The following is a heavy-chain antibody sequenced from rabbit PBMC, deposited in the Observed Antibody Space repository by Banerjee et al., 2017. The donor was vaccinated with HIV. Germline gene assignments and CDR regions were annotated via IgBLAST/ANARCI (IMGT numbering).Heavy chain of an antibody. Sequence: QEQLVESGGGLVQPGGSLKLSCKASGFDFSSYGVSWVRQAPGKGLEWIGYIDPVFGSTYYASWVNGRFTISSHNAQNTLYLQLNSLTAADTATYFCARDPYAAGAGYGYIDLWGPGTLVTVS. CDR1: GFDFSSYG. V-gene: IGHV1S47*01. D-gene: IGHD6-1*01. J-gene: IGHJ4*01. CDR3: ARDPYAAGAGYGYIDL. CDR2: IDPVFGST.